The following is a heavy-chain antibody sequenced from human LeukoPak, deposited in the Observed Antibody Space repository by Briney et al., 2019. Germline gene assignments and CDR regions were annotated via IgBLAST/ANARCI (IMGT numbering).Heavy chain of an antibody. J-gene: IGHJ4*02. CDR2: ISDNGGNT. CDR3: SRGLDRGYAYGPLE. V-gene: IGHV3-64*01. CDR1: TFTFSSHA. Sequence: GGSLTLSCAASTFTFSSHAMHWVRQAPGKGLEYVSSISDNGGNTSYANSVKGRFTISRDNSTNMLYLQMGSMRVEDMAVYYCSRGLDRGYAYGPLEWGQGDLVTVSS. D-gene: IGHD5-18*01.